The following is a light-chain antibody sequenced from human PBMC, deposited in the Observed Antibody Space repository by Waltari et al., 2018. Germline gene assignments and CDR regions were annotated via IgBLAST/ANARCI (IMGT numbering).Light chain of an antibody. CDR3: QQYYRWQT. Sequence: EIVMTQSPAVLSVSPGQRATLSCRASETVTSHLAWYQQKPGQAPRLLIYDVSTRAAGIPARFSGSGSETEFTLTVTSLQSEDCAVYYCQQYYRWQTFGPGTKVEIK. CDR1: ETVTSH. V-gene: IGKV3D-15*01. CDR2: DVS. J-gene: IGKJ1*01.